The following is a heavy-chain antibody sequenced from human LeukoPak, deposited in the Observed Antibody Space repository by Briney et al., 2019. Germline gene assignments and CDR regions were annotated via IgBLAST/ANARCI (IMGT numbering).Heavy chain of an antibody. CDR2: ISGRGSST. J-gene: IGHJ4*02. Sequence: GGSLRLSCAASGFTFSSCAMSWVRQAPGKGLEWVSAISGRGSSTHYADSVKGRFTISRDNSKNTPYLQMNSLRAEDTAVYYCAKKWSGGDSSVVAATDLDYWGQGTLVTVSS. V-gene: IGHV3-23*01. CDR1: GFTFSSCA. CDR3: AKKWSGGDSSVVAATDLDY. D-gene: IGHD2-15*01.